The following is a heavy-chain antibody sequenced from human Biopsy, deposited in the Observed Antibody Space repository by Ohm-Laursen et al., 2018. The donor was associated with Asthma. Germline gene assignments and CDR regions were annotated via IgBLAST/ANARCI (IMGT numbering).Heavy chain of an antibody. CDR2: ISYDGTNK. D-gene: IGHD1-20*01. J-gene: IGHJ6*02. Sequence: SSLRLSCAASGFTFSDYDMHWVRQAPGKGLEWVAVISYDGTNKDYADSVKGRFTFSRDNSQNTLSLEMNSLRVEDTAVYYCARDLHSDNWNPWGMDVWGLGTTVTVAS. CDR1: GFTFSDYD. V-gene: IGHV3-30-3*01. CDR3: ARDLHSDNWNPWGMDV.